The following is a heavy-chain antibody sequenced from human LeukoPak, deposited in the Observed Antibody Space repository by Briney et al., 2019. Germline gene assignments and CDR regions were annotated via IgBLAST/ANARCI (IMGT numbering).Heavy chain of an antibody. D-gene: IGHD2-21*02. CDR3: ARMRLGAYCGGDCYFFDY. V-gene: IGHV4-61*02. CDR2: IYTSGST. J-gene: IGHJ4*02. Sequence: SETLSLTCTVSGGSISSGSYYWSWIRQPAGKGLEWIGRIYTSGSTNYNPSLKSRVTISVDTSKNQFSLKLSSVTAADTAVYYCARMRLGAYCGGDCYFFDYWGQGTLVTVSS. CDR1: GGSISSGSYY.